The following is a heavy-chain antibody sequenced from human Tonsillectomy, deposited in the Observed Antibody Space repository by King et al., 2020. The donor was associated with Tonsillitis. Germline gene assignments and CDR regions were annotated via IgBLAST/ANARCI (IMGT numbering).Heavy chain of an antibody. CDR2: LIPLFGTA. CDR1: GGTFSSYA. V-gene: IGHV1-69*12. Sequence: QLVQSGAEVKKPGSSVKVSCKASGGTFSSYAISWVRQAPGQGLEWMGGLIPLFGTANYAQKFQGRITIIADESTRTAYRELNSLRSEDTAVYYCARDYYDSRGYWFAYWGQGILVTASS. D-gene: IGHD3-22*01. CDR3: ARDYYDSRGYWFAY. J-gene: IGHJ4*02.